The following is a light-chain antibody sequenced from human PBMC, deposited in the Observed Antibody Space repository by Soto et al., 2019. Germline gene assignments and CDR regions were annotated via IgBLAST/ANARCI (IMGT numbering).Light chain of an antibody. CDR3: AAWDDSLGGRTV. V-gene: IGLV1-44*01. Sequence: QSVLTQPPSASGTPGQRVTISCSGSSSNIGSNTVNWYQQLPGTAPKLLIYSNNQRPSGVPDRFSGSKSGTSASLAISGLQSEDEAYYYCAAWDDSLGGRTVLGGGTQLTVL. CDR1: SSNIGSNT. J-gene: IGLJ7*01. CDR2: SNN.